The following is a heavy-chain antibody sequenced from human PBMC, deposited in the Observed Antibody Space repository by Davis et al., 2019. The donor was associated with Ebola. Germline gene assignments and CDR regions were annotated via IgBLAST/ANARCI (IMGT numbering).Heavy chain of an antibody. CDR2: INPNSGGT. CDR3: ARGGSGSYWRNWFDP. Sequence: ASVKVSCKASGYTFTGYYMHWVRQAPGQGLEWMGWINPNSGGTNYAQKFQGWVTMTRDTSISTAYMELSRLRSDDTAVYYCARGGSGSYWRNWFDPWGQGTPVTVSS. J-gene: IGHJ5*02. CDR1: GYTFTGYY. D-gene: IGHD3-10*01. V-gene: IGHV1-2*04.